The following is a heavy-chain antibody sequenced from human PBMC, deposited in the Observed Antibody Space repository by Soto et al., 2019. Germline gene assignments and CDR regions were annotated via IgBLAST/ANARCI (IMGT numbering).Heavy chain of an antibody. CDR1: GGNIIGYC. CDR2: IYYSGST. V-gene: IGHV4-59*01. CDR3: ARSDGRY. Sequence: SLPMCVTWTVAGGNIIGYCWSWIRKPPGKGLEWIGYIYYSGSTNYNPSLKSRVTISVDTSKNQFSLKLSSVTAADTAVYYCARSDGRYWGQGTLVTVSS. J-gene: IGHJ4*02.